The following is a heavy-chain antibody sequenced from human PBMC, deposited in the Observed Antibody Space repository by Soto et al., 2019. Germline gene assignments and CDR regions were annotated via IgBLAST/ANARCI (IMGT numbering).Heavy chain of an antibody. V-gene: IGHV1-69*06. CDR3: AVEMATIDDY. CDR2: IIPIFGTA. Sequence: SVQVSCKASGGTFSRYPISWVRQAPGQGLEWMGGIIPIFGTANYAQKFQGRVTITADKSTSTAYMELSSLRSEDTAVYYCAVEMATIDDYWGQGTLVTVSS. D-gene: IGHD5-12*01. J-gene: IGHJ4*02. CDR1: GGTFSRYP.